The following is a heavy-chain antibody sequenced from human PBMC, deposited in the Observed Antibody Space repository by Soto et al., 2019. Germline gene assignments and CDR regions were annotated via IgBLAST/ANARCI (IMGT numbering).Heavy chain of an antibody. CDR1: GFTFSSYG. D-gene: IGHD6-13*01. J-gene: IGHJ6*02. CDR3: SRRPIIAAAGTTGGMDV. Sequence: QVQLVESGGGVVQPGRSLRLSCAASGFTFSSYGMHWVRQAPGKGLEWVAVIWYDGSNKYYADSVKGRFTISRDNSKNTPYLQMNSLRAEDTAVYYCSRRPIIAAAGTTGGMDVWGQGTTVTVSS. CDR2: IWYDGSNK. V-gene: IGHV3-33*01.